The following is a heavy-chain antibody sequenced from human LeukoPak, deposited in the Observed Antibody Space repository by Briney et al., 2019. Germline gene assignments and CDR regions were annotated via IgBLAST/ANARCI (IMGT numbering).Heavy chain of an antibody. Sequence: GSLRLSCAASGFTFSSYAMSWVRQAPGKGLEWVSAISGSGGSTYYADSVKGRFTISRDNSKNTLYLQMNSLRAEDTAVYYCAKDGSYYDSSGYYYEDGDYWGQGTLVTVSS. CDR2: ISGSGGST. CDR3: AKDGSYYDSSGYYYEDGDY. J-gene: IGHJ4*02. CDR1: GFTFSSYA. V-gene: IGHV3-23*01. D-gene: IGHD3-22*01.